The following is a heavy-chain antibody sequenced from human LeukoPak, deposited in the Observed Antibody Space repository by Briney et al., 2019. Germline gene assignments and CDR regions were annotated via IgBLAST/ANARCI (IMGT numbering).Heavy chain of an antibody. CDR1: GGSISSYY. V-gene: IGHV4-59*01. D-gene: IGHD1-1*01. J-gene: IGHJ5*02. CDR3: ARHGTTGTNLNWFDP. Sequence: PSETLSLTCTVPGGSISSYYWSWIRQPPGKGLEWIGYIYYSGSTNYNPSLKSRVSISIDTSKSQFSLKVSSVTAADTAVYYCARHGTTGTNLNWFDPWGQGTLVTVSS. CDR2: IYYSGST.